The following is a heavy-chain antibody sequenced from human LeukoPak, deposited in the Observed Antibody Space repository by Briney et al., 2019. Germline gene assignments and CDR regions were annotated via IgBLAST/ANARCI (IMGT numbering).Heavy chain of an antibody. CDR3: ARDFTKTASPDAFDF. D-gene: IGHD1-1*01. V-gene: IGHV4-31*03. J-gene: IGHJ3*01. CDR1: GDSINNAGYH. CDR2: IHSSGST. Sequence: SQTLSLTCTVSGDSINNAGYHWTWIRQHPGKGLEWIGYIHSSGSTSYNPSLKSRLSISLDTSQNQSSLKLHSVTAADTAVYYCARDFTKTASPDAFDFWGQGTLVTVSS.